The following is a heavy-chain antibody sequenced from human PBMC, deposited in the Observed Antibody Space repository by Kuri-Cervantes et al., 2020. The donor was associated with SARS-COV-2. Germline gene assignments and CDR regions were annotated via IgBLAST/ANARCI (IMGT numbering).Heavy chain of an antibody. CDR2: IYYSGST. Sequence: SETLSLTCTVSGGSISSYYWSWIRRPPGKGLEWIGYIYYSGSTNYNPSLKSRVTISVDTSKNQFSLKLSSVTAADTAVYYCARGGYYYDSSGYYMPGGEGYFDLWGRGTLVTVSS. V-gene: IGHV4-59*01. CDR3: ARGGYYYDSSGYYMPGGEGYFDL. J-gene: IGHJ2*01. D-gene: IGHD3-22*01. CDR1: GGSISSYY.